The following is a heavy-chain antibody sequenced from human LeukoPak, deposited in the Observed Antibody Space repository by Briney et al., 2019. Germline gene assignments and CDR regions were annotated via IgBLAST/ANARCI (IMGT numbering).Heavy chain of an antibody. CDR1: GGTFSSYA. V-gene: IGHV1-18*01. CDR2: ISAYNGNT. Sequence: ASVKVSCKASGGTFSSYAISWVRQAPGQGLEWMGWISAYNGNTNYAQKLQGRVTMTTDTSTSTAYMELRSLRSDDTAVYYCARTGYSSGLPPPTYYYGMDVWGQGTTVTVSS. CDR3: ARTGYSSGLPPPTYYYGMDV. J-gene: IGHJ6*02. D-gene: IGHD6-19*01.